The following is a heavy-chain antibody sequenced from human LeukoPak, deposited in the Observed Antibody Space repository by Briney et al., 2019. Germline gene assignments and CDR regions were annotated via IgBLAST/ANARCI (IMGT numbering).Heavy chain of an antibody. J-gene: IGHJ4*02. CDR2: IIHSGST. CDR1: GGSFSDYY. D-gene: IGHD6-19*01. V-gene: IGHV4-34*12. CDR3: ARAPPYGSGWSKGVLDY. Sequence: SETLSLTCAVYGGSFSDYYWTWIRRPPGKGLEWIGNIIHSGSTNYNPSLKSRVTISVDTSKNQFSLKLSSVTAADTAVYYCARAPPYGSGWSKGVLDYWGQGTLVTVSS.